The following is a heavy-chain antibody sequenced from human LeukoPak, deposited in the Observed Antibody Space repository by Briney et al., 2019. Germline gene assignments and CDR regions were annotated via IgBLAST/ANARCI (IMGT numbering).Heavy chain of an antibody. D-gene: IGHD1-26*01. V-gene: IGHV3-74*01. Sequence: RGSLRLSCAASGFTFSSYWMHWVRQGPGKGLVWVSRLNSDGTSTRYADSVKGRLTISRDNAKNTLYLQMNSLRADDTAVYYCARAGELGAFDMWGQGTMVTVSS. CDR2: LNSDGTST. CDR1: GFTFSSYW. CDR3: ARAGELGAFDM. J-gene: IGHJ3*02.